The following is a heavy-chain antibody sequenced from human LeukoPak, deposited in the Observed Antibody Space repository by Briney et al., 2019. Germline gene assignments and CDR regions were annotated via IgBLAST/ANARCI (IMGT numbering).Heavy chain of an antibody. CDR1: GFTPGSA. CDR2: IVVGSGHT. D-gene: IGHD5-24*01. CDR3: VADHPNYDY. V-gene: IGHV1-58*01. Sequence: SVKVSCKASGFTPGSAVQWVRQARGQRLEWIGWIVVGSGHTNYAQQFQERVTITRDMSTNTDYMELGSLRSEDTAVYYCVADHPNYDYWGQGTLITVSS. J-gene: IGHJ4*02.